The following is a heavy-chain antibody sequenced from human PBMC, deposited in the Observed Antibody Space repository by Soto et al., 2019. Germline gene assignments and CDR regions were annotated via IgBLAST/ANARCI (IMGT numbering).Heavy chain of an antibody. Sequence: QVQLQESGPGLVKPSETLSLTCTVSGGSISSYYWSWIRQPPGKGLEWIGYIYYSGSTNYNPSLKSHVTKSVDTSKNQFSQKLSSVTAADTAVYYCARVMGTKVGDDAFDIWGHGTMVTVSS. J-gene: IGHJ3*02. CDR1: GGSISSYY. CDR3: ARVMGTKVGDDAFDI. V-gene: IGHV4-59*01. CDR2: IYYSGST. D-gene: IGHD1-26*01.